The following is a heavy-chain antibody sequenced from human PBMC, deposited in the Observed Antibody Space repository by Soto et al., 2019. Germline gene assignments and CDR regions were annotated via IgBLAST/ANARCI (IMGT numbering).Heavy chain of an antibody. J-gene: IGHJ4*02. CDR3: AREGGWYYDSSGYYSAVGGFDY. Sequence: SETLSLTCAVSGGSISSGGYSWSCIRQPPGKGLEWIGYIYHSGSTYYNPSLKSRVTISVDRSKNQFSLKLSSVTAADTAVYYCAREGGWYYDSSGYYSAVGGFDYWGQGTLVTVSS. CDR2: IYHSGST. D-gene: IGHD3-22*01. CDR1: GGSISSGGYS. V-gene: IGHV4-30-2*01.